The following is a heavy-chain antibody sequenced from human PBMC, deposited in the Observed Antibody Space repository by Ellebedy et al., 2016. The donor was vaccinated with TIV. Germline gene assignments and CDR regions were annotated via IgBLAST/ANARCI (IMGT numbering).Heavy chain of an antibody. Sequence: AASVKVSCKASGGTFSSYAISWVRQAPGQGLEWMGRIIPILGIANYAQKFQVRVTITADKSTSTAYMELSSLRSEDTDVYYCARDRDSSSWYFGGYYYYGMDVWGQGTTVTVSS. CDR1: GGTFSSYA. V-gene: IGHV1-69*04. CDR2: IIPILGIA. D-gene: IGHD6-13*01. CDR3: ARDRDSSSWYFGGYYYYGMDV. J-gene: IGHJ6*02.